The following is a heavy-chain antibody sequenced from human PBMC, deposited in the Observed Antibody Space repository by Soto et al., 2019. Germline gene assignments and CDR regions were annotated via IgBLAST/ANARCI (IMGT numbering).Heavy chain of an antibody. V-gene: IGHV5-51*01. CDR2: IYPGDSDT. D-gene: IGHD3-10*01. Sequence: GESLKISCKGSGYSFTSYWIGWVRQMPGKGLEWMGIIYPGDSDTRYSPSFQGQVSISAGKSISTAYLQWSSLKASDTAIYYCARLVVRAVIHSYGLDVWGQGTTVTVSS. CDR3: ARLVVRAVIHSYGLDV. J-gene: IGHJ6*02. CDR1: GYSFTSYW.